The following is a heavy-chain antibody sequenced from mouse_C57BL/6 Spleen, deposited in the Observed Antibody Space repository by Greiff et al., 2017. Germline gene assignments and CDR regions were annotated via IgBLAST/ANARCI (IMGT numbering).Heavy chain of an antibody. CDR2: IDPSDSYT. Sequence: QVQLQQPGAELVKPGASVKLSCKASGYTFTSYWMQWVKQRPGQGLEWIGEIDPSDSYTNYNQKFKGKATLTVDTSSSTAYMQLSSLTSEDSAVYYCARGPLRQLRPLYYFDYWGKGTTLTVSS. V-gene: IGHV1-50*01. CDR3: ARGPLRQLRPLYYFDY. J-gene: IGHJ2*01. D-gene: IGHD3-2*02. CDR1: GYTFTSYW.